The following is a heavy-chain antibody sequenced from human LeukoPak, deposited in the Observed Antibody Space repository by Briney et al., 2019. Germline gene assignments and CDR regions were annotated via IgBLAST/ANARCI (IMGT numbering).Heavy chain of an antibody. CDR2: INHSGST. CDR3: ARRRIVVVPAAIRYYYYGMDV. D-gene: IGHD2-2*02. V-gene: IGHV4-34*01. J-gene: IGHJ6*02. CDR1: GGSISSYY. Sequence: SETLSLTCTVSGGSISSYYWSWIRQPPGKGLEWIGEINHSGSTNYNPSLKSRVTISVDTSKNQFSLKLSSVTAADTAVYYCARRRIVVVPAAIRYYYYGMDVWGQGTTVTVSS.